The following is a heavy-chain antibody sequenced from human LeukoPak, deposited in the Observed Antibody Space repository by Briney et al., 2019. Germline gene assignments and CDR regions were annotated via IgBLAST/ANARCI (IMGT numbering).Heavy chain of an antibody. CDR3: AREVYLVRYFDWLLHHYGMDV. D-gene: IGHD3-9*01. CDR2: FDPEDGET. V-gene: IGHV1-24*01. Sequence: ASVKVSCKVSGYTLTELSMHWVRQAPGKGLEWMGGFDPEDGETIYAQKFQGRVTMTEDTSTDTAYMELSSLRSEDTAVYYCAREVYLVRYFDWLLHHYGMDVWGQGTTVTVSS. J-gene: IGHJ6*02. CDR1: GYTLTELS.